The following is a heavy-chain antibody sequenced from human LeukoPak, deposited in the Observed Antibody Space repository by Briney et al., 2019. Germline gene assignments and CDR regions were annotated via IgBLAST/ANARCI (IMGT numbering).Heavy chain of an antibody. CDR1: GFTFSDYY. D-gene: IGHD2-2*01. V-gene: IGHV3-11*01. Sequence: AGGSLRLSWAASGFTFSDYYMSWIRQAPGKGLEWVSYISSSGSTYYADSVKGRFTISRDNSKNTLYLQMNSLRAEDTAVYYCAKDPQFVVVPAARLYYFDYWGQGTLVTVSS. J-gene: IGHJ4*02. CDR3: AKDPQFVVVPAARLYYFDY. CDR2: ISSSGST.